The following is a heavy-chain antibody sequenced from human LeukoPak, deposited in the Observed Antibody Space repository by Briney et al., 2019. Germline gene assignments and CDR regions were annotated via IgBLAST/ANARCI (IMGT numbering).Heavy chain of an antibody. CDR2: ISSTGGST. V-gene: IGHV3-23*01. Sequence: GGSLRLSCAASGITFSSYGMSWVRQAPGKGLEWVSSISSTGGSTYYADSVKGRFTISRDNSKKTLYLQMNSLRAEDTAVYYCARGVRIAVAGNIDYWGQGTLVTVSS. CDR1: GITFSSYG. J-gene: IGHJ4*02. CDR3: ARGVRIAVAGNIDY. D-gene: IGHD6-19*01.